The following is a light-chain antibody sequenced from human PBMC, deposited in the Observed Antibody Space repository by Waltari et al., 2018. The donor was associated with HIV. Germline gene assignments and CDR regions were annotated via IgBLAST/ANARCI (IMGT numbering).Light chain of an antibody. CDR2: YKSDSDK. CDR1: SGINVGTYR. V-gene: IGLV5-45*03. J-gene: IGLJ3*02. CDR3: MIWLNSACV. Sequence: QAVLTQPSSLSASPGASASLTCTLRSGINVGTYRISWYQQKPGSPPQFLLRYKSDSDKRKGSGVPSRFSGFKDASANAGILLISGLQSEDEADYYCMIWLNSACVFGGGTKLTVL.